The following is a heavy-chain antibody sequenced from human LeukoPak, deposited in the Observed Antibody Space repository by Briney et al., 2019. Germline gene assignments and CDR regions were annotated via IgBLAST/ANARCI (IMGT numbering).Heavy chain of an antibody. V-gene: IGHV3-23*01. CDR1: GFAFSSYA. Sequence: GGSLRLSCAASGFAFSSYAMRWVRQAPGKGLEWVSAISGSGCNPYYTDSVKGRFTIFRDNSKNTLYLQMSSLRAEDTALYYCAKDAPAGYILSEVSHYSCGLDVWGQGTTVTVSS. D-gene: IGHD6-13*01. CDR3: AKDAPAGYILSEVSHYSCGLDV. CDR2: ISGSGCNP. J-gene: IGHJ6*02.